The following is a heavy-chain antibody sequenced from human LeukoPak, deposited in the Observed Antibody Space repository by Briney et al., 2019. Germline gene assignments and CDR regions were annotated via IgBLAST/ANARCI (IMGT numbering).Heavy chain of an antibody. CDR1: GGTFSSYA. CDR3: YSYDSSGYPDAFDI. Sequence: SVKVSCKASGGTFSSYAISWVGQAPGQGLEWMGRIIPILGIANYAQKFQGRVTITADKSTSTAYMELSSLRSEDTAMYYCYSYDSSGYPDAFDIWGQGTMVTVSS. J-gene: IGHJ3*02. D-gene: IGHD3-22*01. V-gene: IGHV1-69*04. CDR2: IIPILGIA.